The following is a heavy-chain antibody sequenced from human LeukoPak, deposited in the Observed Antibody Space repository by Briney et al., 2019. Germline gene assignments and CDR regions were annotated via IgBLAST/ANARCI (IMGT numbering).Heavy chain of an antibody. J-gene: IGHJ5*02. CDR3: AIWDYGGNSGSPNWFDR. D-gene: IGHD4-23*01. V-gene: IGHV1-69*04. CDR1: GGTFSSYA. Sequence: GAPVKVSCKASGGTFSSYAISWVRQAPGQRLEWMGRIIPIFGIANYAQKFQGRVTITADKSTSAAYMELSSLRSEDTAVYYCAIWDYGGNSGSPNWFDRWGQGTLVTVSS. CDR2: IIPIFGIA.